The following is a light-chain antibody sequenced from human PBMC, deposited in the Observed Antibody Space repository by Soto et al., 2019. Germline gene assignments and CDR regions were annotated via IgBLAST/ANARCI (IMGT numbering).Light chain of an antibody. CDR3: QQRGNWPPTWT. V-gene: IGKV3-11*01. CDR2: DAS. Sequence: ILMTQFPATLSFSPGERATLACMAVQTISTNLAWYQQKPGQAPRLLIYDASIRATGIPARFSGSWSGTDFTLTINGLEPEDSAVYYCQQRGNWPPTWTFGQGAKV. CDR1: QTISTN. J-gene: IGKJ1*01.